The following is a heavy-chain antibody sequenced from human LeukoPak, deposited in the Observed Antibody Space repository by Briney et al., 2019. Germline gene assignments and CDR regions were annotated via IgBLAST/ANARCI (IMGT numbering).Heavy chain of an antibody. V-gene: IGHV4-59*12. Sequence: PSETLSLTCTVSGGSISSYYWSWIRQPPGKGLEWIGYIYYSGSTNYNPSPKSRVTISVDTSKNQFSLKLSSVTAADTAVYYCARDSGQQLAPWGQGTLVTVSS. J-gene: IGHJ5*02. CDR2: IYYSGST. CDR3: ARDSGQQLAP. CDR1: GGSISSYY. D-gene: IGHD6-13*01.